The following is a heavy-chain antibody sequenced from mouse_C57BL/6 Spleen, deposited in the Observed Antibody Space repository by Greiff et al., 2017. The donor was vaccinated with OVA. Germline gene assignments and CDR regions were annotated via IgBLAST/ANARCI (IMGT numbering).Heavy chain of an antibody. V-gene: IGHV1-82*01. Sequence: QVQLQQSGPELVKPGASVKISCKASGYAFSSSWMNWVKQRPGKGLEWIGRIYPGDGDTNYNGKFKGKATLTADKSSSTAYRQLSSLTSEESAVDFCARLGRGLDYWGQGTTLTVSS. CDR2: IYPGDGDT. J-gene: IGHJ2*01. CDR1: GYAFSSSW. CDR3: ARLGRGLDY.